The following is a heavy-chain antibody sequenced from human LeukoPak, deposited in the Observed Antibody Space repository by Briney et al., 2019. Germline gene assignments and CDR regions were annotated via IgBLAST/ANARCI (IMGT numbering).Heavy chain of an antibody. V-gene: IGHV1-2*02. D-gene: IGHD3-22*01. CDR1: GYTLTGYY. J-gene: IGHJ2*01. Sequence: ASVKVSCKASGYTLTGYYMHWVRQAPGQGLEWMGWINPNSGGTNYAQKFQGRVTMTRDTSISTAYMELSRLRSDDTAVYYCARGSSSGYLSYWHFDLWGRGTLVTVSS. CDR3: ARGSSSGYLSYWHFDL. CDR2: INPNSGGT.